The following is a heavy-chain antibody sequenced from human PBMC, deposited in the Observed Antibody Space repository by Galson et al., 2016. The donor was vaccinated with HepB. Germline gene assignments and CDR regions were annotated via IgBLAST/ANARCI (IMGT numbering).Heavy chain of an antibody. CDR1: GLTFTTHG. Sequence: SLRLSCAASGLTFTTHGKHWVRQAPGKGLEWVASISYDGSNKYYADSLKGRFTISRDTSKNTLYLHMNSLRVEDTAVYYCARGKVVAAEVFDYWGQGTLVTVSS. J-gene: IGHJ4*02. V-gene: IGHV3-33*01. D-gene: IGHD2-15*01. CDR3: ARGKVVAAEVFDY. CDR2: ISYDGSNK.